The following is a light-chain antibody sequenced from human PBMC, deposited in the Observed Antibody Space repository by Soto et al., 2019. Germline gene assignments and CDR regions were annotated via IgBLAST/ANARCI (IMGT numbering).Light chain of an antibody. Sequence: EIVMTQSPGTLSVSPGESATLSCRASQSISNNLVWYQQKPGQAPRLLMYGASTRATGIPARFSGSGSGAEFTLTISSLQSEDFALYYCQQYNQWPRTFGQGTKVEIK. CDR3: QQYNQWPRT. CDR2: GAS. J-gene: IGKJ1*01. V-gene: IGKV3-15*01. CDR1: QSISNN.